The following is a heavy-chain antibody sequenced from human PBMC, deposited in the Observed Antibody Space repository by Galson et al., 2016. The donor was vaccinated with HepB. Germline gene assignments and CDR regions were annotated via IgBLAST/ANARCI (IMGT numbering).Heavy chain of an antibody. V-gene: IGHV1-18*01. CDR3: SRQDSMDRGVKKDHYGMDV. CDR2: ISPYIGNA. Sequence: SVKVSCKASGYTFTNYGLSWVRQAPGQGLEWMGWISPYIGNARYAQKLQGRVALTTDTSASTAYMELRSLRSDDTAVYYCSRQDSMDRGVKKDHYGMDVWGQGTPVTVSS. CDR1: GYTFTNYG. J-gene: IGHJ6*02. D-gene: IGHD3-10*01.